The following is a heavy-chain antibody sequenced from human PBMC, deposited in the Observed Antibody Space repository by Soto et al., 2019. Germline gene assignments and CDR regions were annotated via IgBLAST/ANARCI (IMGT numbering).Heavy chain of an antibody. CDR2: IYYSGGT. CDR3: ARDPSI. V-gene: IGHV4-31*03. CDR1: GGSISSGGYF. Sequence: QVQLQESGPGLVKPSQTLSLTCTVSGGSISSGGYFWNWIRQHPGKGLEWIGYIYYSGGTYYNPSLKSGVTISVDPSKNLFSLKLSSVPAADPAVFYCARDPSIWGQGTLFTVPS. J-gene: IGHJ4*02.